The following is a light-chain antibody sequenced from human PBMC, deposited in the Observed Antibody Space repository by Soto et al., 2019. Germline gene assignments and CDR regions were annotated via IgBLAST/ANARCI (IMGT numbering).Light chain of an antibody. CDR3: QQSYGTPPT. CDR1: ENIRDF. J-gene: IGKJ2*01. CDR2: EAS. Sequence: DIQMTQSPSSLSASVGDRVAISCRASENIRDFLNWYQQKPGRAPKLLMFEASTLQSGVPSRFSGGGSGTDFTLIISSLQPEDFATYFCQQSYGTPPTFGQGTKLEIK. V-gene: IGKV1-39*01.